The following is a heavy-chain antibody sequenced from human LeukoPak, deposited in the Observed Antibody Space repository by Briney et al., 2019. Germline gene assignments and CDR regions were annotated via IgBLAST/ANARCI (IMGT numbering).Heavy chain of an antibody. V-gene: IGHV4-4*07. CDR1: GGSISSYY. CDR2: IYTSGST. Sequence: SETLSLTCTVSGGSISSYYWSWIRQPAGKGLEWIGRIYTSGSTNYNPSLKSRVTMSVDTSKNQFSLKLSSVTAADTAVYYCARESTYYDFWSGNYYYYMDVWGKGTTVTVSS. D-gene: IGHD3-3*01. J-gene: IGHJ6*03. CDR3: ARESTYYDFWSGNYYYYMDV.